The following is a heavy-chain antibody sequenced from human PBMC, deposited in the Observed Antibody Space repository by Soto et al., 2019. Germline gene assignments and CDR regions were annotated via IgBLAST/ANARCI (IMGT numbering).Heavy chain of an antibody. CDR1: GFTFTNYA. Sequence: EVQLLESGGGLVKPGGSLRLSCAASGFTFTNYAMTWVRQAPGKGLEWVSSISGGDGDTSYADSVKGRFTISRDNSENTMFLQMNSLRRDDTAVYYCAKDRFTSTVRKYWFFDLWGRGTLVTVSP. D-gene: IGHD3-10*01. CDR3: AKDRFTSTVRKYWFFDL. J-gene: IGHJ2*01. CDR2: ISGGDGDT. V-gene: IGHV3-23*01.